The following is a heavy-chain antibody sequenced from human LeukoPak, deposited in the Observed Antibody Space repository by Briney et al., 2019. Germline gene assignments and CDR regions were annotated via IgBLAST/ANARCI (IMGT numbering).Heavy chain of an antibody. CDR3: ARETNYYGSGSYYNVYYFDY. J-gene: IGHJ4*02. CDR1: GFTFSSYW. D-gene: IGHD3-10*01. Sequence: GGSLRLSCAASGFTFSSYWMSWVRQAPGKGLEWVANIKQDGSEKYYVDSVKGRFTISRDNAKNSLYLQMNSLRAEDTAVYYCARETNYYGSGSYYNVYYFDYWGQGTLVTVSS. V-gene: IGHV3-7*01. CDR2: IKQDGSEK.